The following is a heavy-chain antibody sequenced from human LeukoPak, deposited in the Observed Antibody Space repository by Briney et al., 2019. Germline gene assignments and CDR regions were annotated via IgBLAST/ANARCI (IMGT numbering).Heavy chain of an antibody. V-gene: IGHV3-30*18. J-gene: IGHJ4*02. Sequence: GGSLRLSCAASGFTFSTYGMHWVRQLPGKELEWVATSSLDGSSEYYADSVKGRFTISRDNSKNTLYLQMNNVRLEDTAVYYCAKNALQYSYSYPRFDYWGQGTLVTVSS. CDR1: GFTFSTYG. CDR3: AKNALQYSYSYPRFDY. D-gene: IGHD5-18*01. CDR2: SSLDGSSE.